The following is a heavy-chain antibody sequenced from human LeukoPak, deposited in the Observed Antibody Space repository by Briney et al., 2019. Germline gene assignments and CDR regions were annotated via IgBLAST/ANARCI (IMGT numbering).Heavy chain of an antibody. V-gene: IGHV6-1*01. CDR3: ARVPYSSSLCSEGFDY. D-gene: IGHD6-13*01. J-gene: IGHJ4*02. CDR1: GDSVSSNSAA. Sequence: SQTLSLTCAISGDSVSSNSAAWNWIRQSPSRGLEWLGRTYYRSKWYNDYAVSVKSRITINPDTSENQFSLQLNSVTPEDTAVYYCARVPYSSSLCSEGFDYWGQGTLVTVSS. CDR2: TYYRSKWYN.